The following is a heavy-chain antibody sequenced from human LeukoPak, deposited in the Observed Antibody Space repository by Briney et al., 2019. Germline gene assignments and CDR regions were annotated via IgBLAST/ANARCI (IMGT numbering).Heavy chain of an antibody. Sequence: WASVKVSCKASGYTFTGYYMHWVRQAPGQGLEWMAWVNPNSGGTHYAQKFQGRVSMTRDTSTSTAYMELRGLKSDDAAVYYCARGDNTVVVVPNTLDYWGQGTLVIVSS. CDR2: VNPNSGGT. D-gene: IGHD2-21*01. CDR1: GYTFTGYY. CDR3: ARGDNTVVVVPNTLDY. J-gene: IGHJ4*02. V-gene: IGHV1-2*02.